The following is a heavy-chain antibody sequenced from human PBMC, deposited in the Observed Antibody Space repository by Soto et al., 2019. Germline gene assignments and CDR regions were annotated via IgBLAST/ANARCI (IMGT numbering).Heavy chain of an antibody. CDR1: GFTFSSYA. V-gene: IGHV3-23*01. CDR3: TNWGQVDFWSGYYKYFQH. Sequence: GGSLRLSCAASGFTFSSYAMSWVRQAPGKGLEWVSAISGSGGSTYYADSVKGRFTISRDNSKNTLYLQMNSLRAEDTAVYYCTNWGQVDFWSGYYKYFQHWGQGTLVTVSS. J-gene: IGHJ1*01. D-gene: IGHD3-3*01. CDR2: ISGSGGST.